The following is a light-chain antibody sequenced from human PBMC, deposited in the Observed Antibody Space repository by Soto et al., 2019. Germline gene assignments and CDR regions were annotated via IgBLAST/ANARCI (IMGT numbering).Light chain of an antibody. CDR2: WAS. CDR1: DRFLYGSDNENN. Sequence: DIVMTQSPDSLAVSLGEMATIHCKSIDRFLYGSDNENNLAWYQQKPGQPPKLLIYWASTRESGVPARFSGSGSGTDFTLTISSLQAEDVAVYYCQQYYIVPYTFGQGTKVDI. J-gene: IGKJ2*01. CDR3: QQYYIVPYT. V-gene: IGKV4-1*01.